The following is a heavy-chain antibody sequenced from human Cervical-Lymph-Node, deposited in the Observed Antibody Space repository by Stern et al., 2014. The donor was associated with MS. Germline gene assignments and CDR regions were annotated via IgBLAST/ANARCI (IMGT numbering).Heavy chain of an antibody. CDR2: IHIHTGNP. J-gene: IGHJ4*02. D-gene: IGHD3-16*01. CDR3: ARRGGGGNYLDY. Sequence: QVPLVQSGSELKKPGASVKVSCKASGYTFTTYTMNWVRQAPGQGLEWMGWIHIHTGNPTYAQGLTGRLVFSLDTPRSTAYLQISSLKAEDTAVYYCARRGGGGNYLDYWGQGTLVTVSS. V-gene: IGHV7-4-1*02. CDR1: GYTFTTYT.